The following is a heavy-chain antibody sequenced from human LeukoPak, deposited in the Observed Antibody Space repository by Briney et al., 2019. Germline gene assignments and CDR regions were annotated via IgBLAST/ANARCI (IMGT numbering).Heavy chain of an antibody. V-gene: IGHV4-31*03. Sequence: PSETLSLTCTVSGGSISSGGYYWSWIRQHPGKGLEWIGYIYYSGSTYYNPSLKSRVTISVDTSKNQFSLKLSSVTAADTAVYYCARARMATVYPYYYYYMDVWGKGTTVTVSS. J-gene: IGHJ6*03. CDR1: GGSISSGGYY. CDR2: IYYSGST. D-gene: IGHD5-24*01. CDR3: ARARMATVYPYYYYYMDV.